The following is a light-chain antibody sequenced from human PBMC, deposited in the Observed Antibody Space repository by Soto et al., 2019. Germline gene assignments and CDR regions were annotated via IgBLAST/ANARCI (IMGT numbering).Light chain of an antibody. V-gene: IGLV2-14*01. CDR1: SSDVGGYDY. CDR2: KAS. Sequence: QSVLTQPASVSGSPGQSITISCTGTSSDVGGYDYVSWYQQHPGKAPRLMIYKASNRPSGVSHRFSGSRSGNTASLTISGLQAEDEADYYCSSYTSGGTLYVFGTGTKVTVL. J-gene: IGLJ1*01. CDR3: SSYTSGGTLYV.